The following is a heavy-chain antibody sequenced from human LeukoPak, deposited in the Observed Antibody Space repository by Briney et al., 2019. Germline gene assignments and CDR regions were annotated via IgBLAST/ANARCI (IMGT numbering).Heavy chain of an antibody. J-gene: IGHJ5*02. CDR2: IYTSENN. D-gene: IGHD3-9*01. Sequence: SETLSLTCTVSGDSFNNYYWSWLRQPAGKGLEWIGQIYTSENNNYNPSLKSRVTMSVDTSKNQFSLKLSSVTAADTAVYYCARRQLRYFAWQTRYNWFDPWGQGTLVTVSS. V-gene: IGHV4-4*07. CDR3: ARRQLRYFAWQTRYNWFDP. CDR1: GDSFNNYY.